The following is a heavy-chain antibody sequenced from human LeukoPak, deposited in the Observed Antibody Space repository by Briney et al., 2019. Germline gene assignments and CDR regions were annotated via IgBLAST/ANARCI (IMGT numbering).Heavy chain of an antibody. Sequence: PGGSLRLSCAVSGLTFSNSDMSWVRQAPGKGLDWVSATSHSGGNTYYADSVKGRFTISRDNSKNTLYLQMNSLRAEDTAVYYCAKGQRGGSYFDNWGQGTLVTVSS. J-gene: IGHJ4*02. D-gene: IGHD3-16*01. CDR3: AKGQRGGSYFDN. CDR1: GLTFSNSD. CDR2: TSHSGGNT. V-gene: IGHV3-23*01.